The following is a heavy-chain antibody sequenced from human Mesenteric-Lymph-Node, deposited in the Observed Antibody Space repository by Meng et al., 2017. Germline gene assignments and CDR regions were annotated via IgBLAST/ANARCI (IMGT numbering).Heavy chain of an antibody. CDR2: INQDGSEK. D-gene: IGHD3-3*01. CDR1: GFTFSSYW. CDR3: TRGFGAT. J-gene: IGHJ5*02. Sequence: GESLKISCAASGFTFSSYWMSWVRQAPGKGLEWVASINQDGSEKYYVDSVRGRFTISRDNAKKSVYLEMNSLRDEDTAMYYCTRGFGATWGPGTLVTVSS. V-gene: IGHV3-7*03.